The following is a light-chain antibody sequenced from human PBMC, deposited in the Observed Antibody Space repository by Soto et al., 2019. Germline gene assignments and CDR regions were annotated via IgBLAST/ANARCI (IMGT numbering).Light chain of an antibody. J-gene: IGKJ3*01. V-gene: IGKV3-11*01. CDR1: QSVSSQ. CDR3: QQRSNWPRT. CDR2: DAS. Sequence: VLTQSPATLSLSPGERATLSCRASQSVSSQLAWYQQKPGQAPRLFIYDASKRATGVPGRFSGSGSGTDFTLTISSLEPDDVAVYYCQQRSNWPRTFGPGTKVDIK.